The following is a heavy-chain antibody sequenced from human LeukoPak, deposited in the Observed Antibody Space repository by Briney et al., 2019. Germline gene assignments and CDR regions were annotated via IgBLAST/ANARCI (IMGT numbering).Heavy chain of an antibody. CDR1: GYIFNNYA. CDR2: ISGSGST. V-gene: IGHV3-23*01. Sequence: GGSLRLSCVASGYIFNNYAVSWVRQAPGKGLEWVSAISGSGSTYYADSVKGRFTISRDNSKNTLFLQMNSLRVEDTATYYCTKKRTTSVTDWFDPWGQGTLVTVSS. J-gene: IGHJ5*02. D-gene: IGHD4-17*01. CDR3: TKKRTTSVTDWFDP.